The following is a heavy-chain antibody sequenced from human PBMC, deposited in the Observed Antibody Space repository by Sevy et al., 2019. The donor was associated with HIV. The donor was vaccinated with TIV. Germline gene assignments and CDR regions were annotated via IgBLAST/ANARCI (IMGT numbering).Heavy chain of an antibody. CDR2: IYSGTNT. V-gene: IGHV3-53*01. Sequence: GGSLRLSCAASGFNISRNYMNWVRQAPGKGLEWVSVIYSGTNTYYADSVKGRFTISRDTSKNTLYLQMNSLRAEDTPVYYCARDRITYYYDSSGYYTSGYGMDVWGQGTTVTVSS. D-gene: IGHD3-22*01. CDR1: GFNISRNY. CDR3: ARDRITYYYDSSGYYTSGYGMDV. J-gene: IGHJ6*02.